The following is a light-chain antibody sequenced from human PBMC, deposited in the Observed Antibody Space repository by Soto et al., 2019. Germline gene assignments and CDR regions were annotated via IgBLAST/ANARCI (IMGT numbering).Light chain of an antibody. CDR1: SSDVGDYNF. CDR2: DVT. CDR3: CSYAGSYTYV. J-gene: IGLJ1*01. V-gene: IGLV2-11*01. Sequence: VLTQPRSVSASPGQSVTISCTGTSSDVGDYNFVSWYQQHPGKAPKLMIYDVTERPSGVPDRFSGSKSGDTASLTISGLQAEDEADYYCCSYAGSYTYVFGTGTKVTVL.